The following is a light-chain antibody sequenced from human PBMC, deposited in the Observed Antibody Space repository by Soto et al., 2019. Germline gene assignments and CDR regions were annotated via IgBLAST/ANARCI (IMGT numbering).Light chain of an antibody. CDR3: QQYVNALT. Sequence: DIQMTQSPSSLSASAGDRANITCQASQDISNHLNWYQQKAGKAPKLLINDASNLEAGGPARFSGSGAGTDFTLTISSLQPEDIATYYCQQYVNALTFGGGTKVEIK. V-gene: IGKV1-33*01. J-gene: IGKJ4*01. CDR2: DAS. CDR1: QDISNH.